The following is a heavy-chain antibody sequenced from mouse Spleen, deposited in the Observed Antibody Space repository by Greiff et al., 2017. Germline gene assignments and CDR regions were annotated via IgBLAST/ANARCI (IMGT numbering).Heavy chain of an antibody. Sequence: DVKLVESGGGLVKPGGSLKLSCAASGFTFSDYGMAWVRQAPGKGPEWVAFISNLAYSIYYADTVTGRFTISRENAKNTLYLEMSSLRSEDTAMYYCARHHGNPYYFDYWGQGTTLTVSS. CDR1: GFTFSDYG. D-gene: IGHD2-1*01. J-gene: IGHJ2*01. CDR3: ARHHGNPYYFDY. V-gene: IGHV5-15*01. CDR2: ISNLAYSI.